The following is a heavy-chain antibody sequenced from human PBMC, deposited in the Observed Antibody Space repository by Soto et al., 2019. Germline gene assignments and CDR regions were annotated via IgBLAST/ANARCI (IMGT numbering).Heavy chain of an antibody. CDR2: IYSGGST. V-gene: IGHV3-66*01. CDR3: ARDPGAAGY. J-gene: IGHJ4*02. Sequence: EVQLVESGGGLVQPGGSLRLSCAASGFTVSTKYMSWVRQAPGKGLEWVSVIYSGGSTFYADSVRGRFTISRDNSKNTVNLQMNSLRAEDTAVYYCARDPGAAGYWGQGTLVTVSS. D-gene: IGHD7-27*01. CDR1: GFTVSTKY.